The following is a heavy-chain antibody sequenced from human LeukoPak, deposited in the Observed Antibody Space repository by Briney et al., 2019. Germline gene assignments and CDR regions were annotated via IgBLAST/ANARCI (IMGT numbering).Heavy chain of an antibody. CDR3: ARGGEIVVVVAATRNYYYYMDV. Sequence: SETLSLTCAVYGGSFSDYYWSWIRQPPGKGLEWIGEINHSGSTNYNPSLKSRVTISVDTSKNQFSLKLSSVTAADTAVNYCARGGEIVVVVAATRNYYYYMDVWGKGTTVTVSS. D-gene: IGHD2-15*01. CDR1: GGSFSDYY. V-gene: IGHV4-34*01. J-gene: IGHJ6*03. CDR2: INHSGST.